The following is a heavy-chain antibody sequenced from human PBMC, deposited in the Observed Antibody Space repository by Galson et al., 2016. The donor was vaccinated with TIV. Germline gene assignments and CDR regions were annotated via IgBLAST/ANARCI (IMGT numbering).Heavy chain of an antibody. CDR1: GFTFSDFG. CDR2: ISATGGST. V-gene: IGHV3-23*01. D-gene: IGHD3-3*01. J-gene: IGHJ6*02. Sequence: SLRLSCAASGFTFSDFGMHWVRQAPGKGLEWVSSISATGGSTYYAGSVKGRFTTSRDNSNDHLSLQMSSLRAEDTAVYYCAKTIVVSGVLINYVYHGMDVWGHGTTFTVSS. CDR3: AKTIVVSGVLINYVYHGMDV.